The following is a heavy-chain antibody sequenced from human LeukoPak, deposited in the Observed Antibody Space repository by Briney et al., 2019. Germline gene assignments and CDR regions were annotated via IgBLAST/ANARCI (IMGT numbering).Heavy chain of an antibody. CDR2: ISAYNGNT. V-gene: IGHV1-18*01. Sequence: ASVKVSCKASGYTFTSYGISWVRQAPGQGLEWMGWISAYNGNTNYAQKLQGRVTMTTDTSTSTAYMELRSLRSDDTAVYYCARDMGPRGPYYDYVWGSSPQDYWGQGTLVTVSS. CDR3: ARDMGPRGPYYDYVWGSSPQDY. J-gene: IGHJ4*02. CDR1: GYTFTSYG. D-gene: IGHD3-16*01.